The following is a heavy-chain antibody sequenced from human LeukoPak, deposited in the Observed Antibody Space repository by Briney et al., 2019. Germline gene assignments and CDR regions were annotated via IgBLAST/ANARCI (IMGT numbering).Heavy chain of an antibody. CDR2: IYYSGST. V-gene: IGHV4-39*01. D-gene: IGHD3-10*01. Sequence: SETLSLTCTVSGGSISSSSYYWGWTRQPPGKGLEWIGSIYYSGSTYYNPSLKSRVTISVDTSKNQFSLKLSSVTAADTAVYYCARHGMVRGVIIRVAWFDPWGQGTLVTVSS. CDR1: GGSISSSSYY. J-gene: IGHJ5*02. CDR3: ARHGMVRGVIIRVAWFDP.